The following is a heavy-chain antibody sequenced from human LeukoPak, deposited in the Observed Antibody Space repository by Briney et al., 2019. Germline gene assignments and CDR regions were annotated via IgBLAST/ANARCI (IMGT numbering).Heavy chain of an antibody. Sequence: GASVKVSCKASGYTFTGYYMHWVRQAPGQGLEWMGWINPNSGGTNYAQKFQGRVTMTRDTSISTAYMELSRLRSDDTAVYYCARADFGVVHRQPYYFDYWGQGTLVTVSS. D-gene: IGHD3-3*01. CDR2: INPNSGGT. CDR3: ARADFGVVHRQPYYFDY. CDR1: GYTFTGYY. J-gene: IGHJ4*02. V-gene: IGHV1-2*02.